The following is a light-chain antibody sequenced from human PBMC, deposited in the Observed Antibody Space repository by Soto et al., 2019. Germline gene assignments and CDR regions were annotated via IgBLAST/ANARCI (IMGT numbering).Light chain of an antibody. J-gene: IGLJ3*02. CDR3: AAWDDSLNGLL. Sequence: QSVLTQPPSASGTPGQVFTISCSVSNSNIGDNSVNWYQQLPGTAPKLLIYSDNRRPSGVPDRFSGSKSGTSASLAISGLQSEDEAEYYCAAWDDSLNGLLFGGGTQLTVL. CDR2: SDN. CDR1: NSNIGDNS. V-gene: IGLV1-44*01.